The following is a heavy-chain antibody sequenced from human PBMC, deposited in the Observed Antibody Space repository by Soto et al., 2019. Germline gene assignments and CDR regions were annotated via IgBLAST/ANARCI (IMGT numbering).Heavy chain of an antibody. Sequence: GSLRLSCAASGFTFSSYAMGWVRQAPGKGLEWVSAISGSGGSTYYADSVKGRFTISRDNSKNTLYLQMNSLRAEDTAVYYCAKDRLLRSANWFDPWGQGTLVTVSS. J-gene: IGHJ5*02. D-gene: IGHD3-3*01. CDR3: AKDRLLRSANWFDP. CDR1: GFTFSSYA. CDR2: ISGSGGST. V-gene: IGHV3-23*01.